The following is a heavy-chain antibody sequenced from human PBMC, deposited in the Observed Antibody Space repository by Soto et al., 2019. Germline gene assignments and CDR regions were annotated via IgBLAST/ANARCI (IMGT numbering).Heavy chain of an antibody. Sequence: ASVKVSCKASGYTFTSYYMHWVRQAPGQGLEWMGIINPSGGSTSYAQKFQGRVTMTRDTSTSTVYMELSSLGSEDTAVYYCARAEWYYDILTGHYYFDYWGQGTLVTVSS. J-gene: IGHJ4*02. CDR1: GYTFTSYY. D-gene: IGHD3-9*01. CDR2: INPSGGST. CDR3: ARAEWYYDILTGHYYFDY. V-gene: IGHV1-46*03.